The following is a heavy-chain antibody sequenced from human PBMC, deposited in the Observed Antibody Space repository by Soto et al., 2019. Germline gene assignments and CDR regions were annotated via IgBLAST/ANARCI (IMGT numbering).Heavy chain of an antibody. J-gene: IGHJ5*02. V-gene: IGHV4-30-2*01. CDR1: AGSISTGGYS. CDR2: IYHSGST. D-gene: IGHD2-2*01. CDR3: ARAQHCSSPRCYFGRRTGLFDP. Sequence: TLSLTCAVPAGSISTGGYSCSWILQPPGKGLEWIGYIYHSGSTYYNPSLKSRVTIAVDRSKNQFSLKLISVTAADTAVYYCARAQHCSSPRCYFGRRTGLFDPWGQGTLVTVS.